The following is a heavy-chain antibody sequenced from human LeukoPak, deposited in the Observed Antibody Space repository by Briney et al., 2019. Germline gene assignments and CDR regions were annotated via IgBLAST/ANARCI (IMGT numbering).Heavy chain of an antibody. V-gene: IGHV4-59*01. J-gene: IGHJ4*02. Sequence: SETLSLTCTVSGGSISSYYWSWIRQPPGKGLEWIGYIYYSGSTNYNPSLRSRVTISVDTSKNQFSLKLSSVTAADTAVYYCAREGKIAAEGYFDYWGQGTLVTVSS. CDR2: IYYSGST. CDR3: AREGKIAAEGYFDY. D-gene: IGHD6-13*01. CDR1: GGSISSYY.